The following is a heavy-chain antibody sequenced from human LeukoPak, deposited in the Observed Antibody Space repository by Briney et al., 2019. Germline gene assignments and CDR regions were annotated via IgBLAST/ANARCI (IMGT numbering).Heavy chain of an antibody. D-gene: IGHD5-18*01. Sequence: GGSLRLSCAASGFAFGGYAMHWVRQTPGKGLEWVAVIWYDGSNKYYADSVKGRFTISRDNSKNTLYLQMNSLRAEDTAVYYCAKGDGYNYGYFDYWGQGTLVTVSS. CDR1: GFAFGGYA. V-gene: IGHV3-33*06. CDR2: IWYDGSNK. CDR3: AKGDGYNYGYFDY. J-gene: IGHJ4*02.